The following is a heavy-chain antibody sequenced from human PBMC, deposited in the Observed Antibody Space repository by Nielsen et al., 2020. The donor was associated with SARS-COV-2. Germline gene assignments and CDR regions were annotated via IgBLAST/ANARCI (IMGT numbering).Heavy chain of an antibody. CDR3: TKGAQLGDY. CDR2: ISYDGSVK. V-gene: IGHV3-30*18. J-gene: IGHJ4*02. D-gene: IGHD6-13*01. Sequence: GESLKISCEASGFTISRYGMHWVRQAPGKGLEWVTFISYDGSVKYYADSVKGRFTISTDLSNNTRYLQMNSLRVEDTAIYYCTKGAQLGDYWGQGTLVTVSS. CDR1: GFTISRYG.